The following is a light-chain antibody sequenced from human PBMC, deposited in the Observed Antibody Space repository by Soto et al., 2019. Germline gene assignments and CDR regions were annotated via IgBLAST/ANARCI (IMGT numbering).Light chain of an antibody. V-gene: IGKV1-5*01. Sequence: DIQITQSPSTRFASVGDRVTITCRASKTISSWLAWYQQKPGKAPKLLIYAASTLESGVLSGFSGRGSGTECTRTINSLQHEDVATYYCQQYKSYLRTFRQGTKVDIK. J-gene: IGKJ1*01. CDR3: QQYKSYLRT. CDR2: AAS. CDR1: KTISSW.